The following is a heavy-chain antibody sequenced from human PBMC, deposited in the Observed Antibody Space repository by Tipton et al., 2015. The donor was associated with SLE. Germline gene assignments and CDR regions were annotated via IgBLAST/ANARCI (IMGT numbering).Heavy chain of an antibody. CDR1: GESFNGHY. V-gene: IGHV4-59*10. CDR2: IYTSGSS. D-gene: IGHD6-13*01. Sequence: GLVKPSETLSLTCAVYGESFNGHYWTWIRQPPGKGLEWIGRIYTSGSSNYNPSLRSRITMSVDTSKNHFSLKLNSVTAADTAVYYCARGGSTALYHFDSWGQGTLVTVSS. CDR3: ARGGSTALYHFDS. J-gene: IGHJ4*02.